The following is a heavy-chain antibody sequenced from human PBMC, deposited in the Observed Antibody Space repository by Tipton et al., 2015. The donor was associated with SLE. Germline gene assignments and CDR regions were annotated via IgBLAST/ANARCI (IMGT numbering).Heavy chain of an antibody. J-gene: IGHJ6*02. V-gene: IGHV4-38-2*02. D-gene: IGHD3-10*01. CDR1: GYSISSGYY. CDR2: IYHSGST. CDR3: ARPGRGLDV. Sequence: TLSLTCTVSGYSISSGYYWGWIRQPPGKGLEWIGSIYHSGSTNYNPSLKSRVTISVDTSKNQFSLKLSSVTAADTAVYYCARPGRGLDVWGQGTTVIVSS.